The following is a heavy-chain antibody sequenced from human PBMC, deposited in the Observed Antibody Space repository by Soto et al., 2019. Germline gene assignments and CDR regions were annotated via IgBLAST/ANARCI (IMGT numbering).Heavy chain of an antibody. Sequence: ASVKVSCKVSGNTLSELYMHWVRQAPGKGLEWMGGFDPEDGETIYAQKFQGRVTMTEDTSTDTAYMELSSLRSEDTAVYYCATVFGESNGWYTSYYFDYWGQGTLGTAPQ. CDR3: ATVFGESNGWYTSYYFDY. CDR2: FDPEDGET. D-gene: IGHD6-19*01. J-gene: IGHJ4*02. V-gene: IGHV1-24*01. CDR1: GNTLSELY.